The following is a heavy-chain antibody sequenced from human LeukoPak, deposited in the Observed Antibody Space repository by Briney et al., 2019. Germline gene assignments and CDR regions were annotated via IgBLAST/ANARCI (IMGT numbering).Heavy chain of an antibody. CDR2: ISGSGGST. Sequence: PGGSLRLSCAAPGFTFSSYGMSWVRQAPGKGLEWVSAISGSGGSTYYADSVKGRFTISRDNSKNTLYLQMNSLRAEDTAVYYCAKDRVVVTATPDYWGQGTLVTVSS. D-gene: IGHD2-21*02. V-gene: IGHV3-23*01. CDR1: GFTFSSYG. J-gene: IGHJ4*02. CDR3: AKDRVVVTATPDY.